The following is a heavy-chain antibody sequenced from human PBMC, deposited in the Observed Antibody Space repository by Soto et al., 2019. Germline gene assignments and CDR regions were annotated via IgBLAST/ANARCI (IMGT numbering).Heavy chain of an antibody. V-gene: IGHV3-23*01. CDR3: AKDDFVWSSEQPYYFDY. J-gene: IGHJ4*02. D-gene: IGHD3-16*01. CDR2: ISGSGGRS. Sequence: EVQMLDSGGGLVQPGGSLRLSCAASGFTLSNYAMTWVRQGPGKGLEWVSGISGSGGRSYYADSVKGRFTISRDNSKSTLYLQMNSLRAEDTAVYYCAKDDFVWSSEQPYYFDYWGQGTLVTVSS. CDR1: GFTLSNYA.